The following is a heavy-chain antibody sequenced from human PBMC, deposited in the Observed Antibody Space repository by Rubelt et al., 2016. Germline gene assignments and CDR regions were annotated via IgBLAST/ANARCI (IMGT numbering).Heavy chain of an antibody. CDR1: GYIFTSYS. Sequence: GYIFTSYSMHWVRQAPGQGLEWMGIINPSGGSTTYAQTFQGRVSMTRDTSTSTVYMELSSLRYEDTALYYCARDSSNLAARLPNFDYWGQGTLVSVSS. D-gene: IGHD6-6*01. CDR2: INPSGGST. J-gene: IGHJ4*02. V-gene: IGHV1-46*01. CDR3: ARDSSNLAARLPNFDY.